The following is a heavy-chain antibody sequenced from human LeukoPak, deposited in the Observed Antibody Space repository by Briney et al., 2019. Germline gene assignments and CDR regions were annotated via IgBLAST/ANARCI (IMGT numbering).Heavy chain of an antibody. CDR1: GGSISSYY. D-gene: IGHD3-22*01. CDR3: ARGFKKYYYDSSGFEP. V-gene: IGHV4-59*01. CDR2: IYYSGST. J-gene: IGHJ4*02. Sequence: SETLSLTCTVSGGSISSYYWSWIRQPPGKGLEWIGYIYYSGSTNYNPSLKSRVTISVDTSKNQFSLKLSSVTAADTAVYYCARGFKKYYYDSSGFEPWGQGTLVTVSS.